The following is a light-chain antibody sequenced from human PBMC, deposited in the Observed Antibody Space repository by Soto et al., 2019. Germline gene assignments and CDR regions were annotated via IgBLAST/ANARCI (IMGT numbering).Light chain of an antibody. V-gene: IGKV1-33*01. Sequence: IQMTQSPSSRAASVGGRGTRTCQASQNINNYLNWYQQKPGRAPKLLIYDASNLEAGVPSRFRGSGSGTDFTFTISRLQPEDIATYYCQQYENLPTVGQGTRLEIK. J-gene: IGKJ5*01. CDR3: QQYENLPT. CDR2: DAS. CDR1: QNINNY.